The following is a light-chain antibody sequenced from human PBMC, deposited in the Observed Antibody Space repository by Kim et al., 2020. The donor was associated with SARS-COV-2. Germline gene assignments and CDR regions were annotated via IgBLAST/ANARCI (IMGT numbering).Light chain of an antibody. Sequence: EIVLTQSPGTLSLSPGERATLSCRASQSVNIHLAWYQHKPGQAPRLLISLASRRATGIPDRFSGSGSGTDFTLTISRLEPEDSAAYYYQQYNTALTFGGGTKVDIK. CDR1: QSVNIH. CDR3: QQYNTALT. CDR2: LAS. V-gene: IGKV3-20*01. J-gene: IGKJ4*01.